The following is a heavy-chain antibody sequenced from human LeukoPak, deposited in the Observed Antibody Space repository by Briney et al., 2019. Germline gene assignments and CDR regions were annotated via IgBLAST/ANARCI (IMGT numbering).Heavy chain of an antibody. CDR2: INWNGGST. J-gene: IGHJ4*02. Sequence: PGGSLRLSCAASGFTFDDYGMSWVRQTPGKGLEWVSGINWNGGSTGYADSVKGRFTISRDSAKNSLYLQMNSLRAEDTALYYCATSLRYTTTAFDYWGQGTLVTVSS. D-gene: IGHD1-14*01. CDR1: GFTFDDYG. V-gene: IGHV3-20*04. CDR3: ATSLRYTTTAFDY.